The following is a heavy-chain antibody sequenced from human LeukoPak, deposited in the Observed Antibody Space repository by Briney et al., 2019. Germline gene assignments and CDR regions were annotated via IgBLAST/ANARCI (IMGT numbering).Heavy chain of an antibody. CDR1: GFTFSSYG. CDR2: IRYDGSNK. D-gene: IGHD3-3*01. Sequence: GGSLRLSCAASGFTFSSYGMHWVRQAPGKGLEWVAFIRYDGSNKYYADSVKGRSTISRDNAKNSLYLQMNSLRAEDTAVYYCARDAGGEDFWSGYYTGYFDYWGQGTLVTVSS. V-gene: IGHV3-30*02. J-gene: IGHJ4*02. CDR3: ARDAGGEDFWSGYYTGYFDY.